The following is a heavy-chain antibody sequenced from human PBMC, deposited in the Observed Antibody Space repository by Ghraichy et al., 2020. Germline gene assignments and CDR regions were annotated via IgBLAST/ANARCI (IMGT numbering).Heavy chain of an antibody. Sequence: GGSLRLSCAASGFTVSSNYMSWVRQAPGKGLEWVSVIYSGGSTYYADSVKGRFTISRDNSKNTLYLQMNSLRAEDTAVYYCAREGYCRSTSCYNAAFEIWGQGTMVTVSS. CDR2: IYSGGST. D-gene: IGHD2-2*02. CDR1: GFTVSSNY. V-gene: IGHV3-53*01. CDR3: AREGYCRSTSCYNAAFEI. J-gene: IGHJ3*02.